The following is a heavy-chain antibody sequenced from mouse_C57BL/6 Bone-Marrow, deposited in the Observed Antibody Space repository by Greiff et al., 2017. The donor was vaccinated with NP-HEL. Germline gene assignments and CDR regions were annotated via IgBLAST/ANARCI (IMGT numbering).Heavy chain of an antibody. D-gene: IGHD2-5*01. CDR2: IYPRSGNT. Sequence: VMLVESGAELARPGASVKLSCKASGYTFTSYGISWVKQRTGQGLEWIGEIYPRSGNTYYNEKFKGKATLTADKSSSTAYMELRSLTSEDSAVYFCARPYYSNSDYAMDYWGQGTSVTVSS. CDR3: ARPYYSNSDYAMDY. V-gene: IGHV1-81*01. CDR1: GYTFTSYG. J-gene: IGHJ4*01.